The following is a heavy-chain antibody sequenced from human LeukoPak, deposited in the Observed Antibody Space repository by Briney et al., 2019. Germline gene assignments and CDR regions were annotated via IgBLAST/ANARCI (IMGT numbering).Heavy chain of an antibody. Sequence: PGGSLRLSCAASGFTFSSYGMHWVRQAPGKGLEWVPVIWYDGSNKYYADSVKGRFTISRDNSKNTLYLQMNSLRAEDTAVYYCARGSRYDSSGYYQTPYYFDYWGQGTLVTVSS. CDR3: ARGSRYDSSGYYQTPYYFDY. D-gene: IGHD3-22*01. CDR1: GFTFSSYG. CDR2: IWYDGSNK. V-gene: IGHV3-33*01. J-gene: IGHJ4*02.